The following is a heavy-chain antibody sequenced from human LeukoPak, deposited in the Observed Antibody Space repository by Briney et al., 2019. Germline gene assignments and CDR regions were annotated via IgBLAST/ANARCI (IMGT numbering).Heavy chain of an antibody. CDR1: GFTFSSYS. CDR2: ISSSSSTI. V-gene: IGHV3-48*01. D-gene: IGHD3-22*01. CDR3: ARDPYYDSSGYGGTPS. J-gene: IGHJ4*02. Sequence: GGSLRLSCAASGFTFSSYSMNWVRQAPGKGLEWVSYISSSSSTIYYADSVKGRFTISRDNAKNSLYLQMNSLRAEDTAVYYCARDPYYDSSGYGGTPSWGQGTLVTVSS.